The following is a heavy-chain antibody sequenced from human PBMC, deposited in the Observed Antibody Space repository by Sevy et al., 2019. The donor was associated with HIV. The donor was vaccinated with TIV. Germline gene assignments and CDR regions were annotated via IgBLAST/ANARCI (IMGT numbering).Heavy chain of an antibody. CDR3: ARHGDDYYGSGSVDY. D-gene: IGHD3-10*01. J-gene: IGHJ4*02. V-gene: IGHV1-18*04. Sequence: ASVKVSCKASGYTFTSYGISWVRQAPGQGLEWMGWISAYNGNTNYAQILQGRVTMTTDTSTSTAYMELRSLRSDDTAVYYCARHGDDYYGSGSVDYWGQGTLVTVSS. CDR1: GYTFTSYG. CDR2: ISAYNGNT.